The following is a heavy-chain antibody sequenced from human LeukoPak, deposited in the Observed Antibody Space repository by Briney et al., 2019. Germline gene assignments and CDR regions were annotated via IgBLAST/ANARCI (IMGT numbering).Heavy chain of an antibody. Sequence: GASVKVSCKASGYTFTNYFMHWVRLAPGQGLVWVGIINPSGDSTNYAQKFQGRVTMTSDTSKSTVYMELRSLRSEDTAVYYCARVSGYCSGGTCYGLPPHGLDVWGQGTPVTVSS. CDR2: INPSGDST. V-gene: IGHV1-46*01. J-gene: IGHJ6*02. CDR3: ARVSGYCSGGTCYGLPPHGLDV. D-gene: IGHD2-15*01. CDR1: GYTFTNYF.